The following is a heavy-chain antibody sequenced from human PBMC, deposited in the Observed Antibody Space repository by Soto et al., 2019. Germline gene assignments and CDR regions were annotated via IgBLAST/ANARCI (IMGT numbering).Heavy chain of an antibody. CDR2: ISYDGSSK. Sequence: QVQLVESGGGVVQPGRSLRLSCGTSGFTFRSFGMQWVRQAPGRGLEWLTVISYDGSSKYSADSVKGRFTISRDDSKNTLYLQMNSLRADDTAVYYCAKEAGMNGTLYGSYLDYWGQGTPVTVSS. J-gene: IGHJ4*02. CDR3: AKEAGMNGTLYGSYLDY. CDR1: GFTFRSFG. D-gene: IGHD1-1*01. V-gene: IGHV3-30*18.